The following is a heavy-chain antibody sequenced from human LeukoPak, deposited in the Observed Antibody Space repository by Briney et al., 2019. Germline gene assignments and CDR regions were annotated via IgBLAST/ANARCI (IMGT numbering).Heavy chain of an antibody. CDR2: VGTDGSYI. CDR1: GFTFSSHN. Sequence: GGSLRLSCAASGFTFSSHNMNWVRQAPMKGLEWVSSVGTDGSYIYYADSVQGRFTISRDNAKNSLYLQMNSLTAEDTAVYYCARKMKTGDRVGTFDIWGQGTMVTVSS. J-gene: IGHJ3*02. D-gene: IGHD1-1*01. V-gene: IGHV3-21*01. CDR3: ARKMKTGDRVGTFDI.